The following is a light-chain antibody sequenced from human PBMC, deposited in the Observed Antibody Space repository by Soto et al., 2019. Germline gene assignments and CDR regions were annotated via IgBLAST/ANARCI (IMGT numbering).Light chain of an antibody. V-gene: IGLV2-14*03. CDR1: SSDVGNYNS. CDR2: DVS. CDR3: SSYTSSSTEV. Sequence: QSALTQPASVSGSPGQSITISCTGTSSDVGNYNSVSWYQQHPGRAPKLMIYDVSDRPSGVSNRFSGSKSGNTASLTISGLQAEDEADYYCSSYTSSSTEVFGGGTKVTVL. J-gene: IGLJ2*01.